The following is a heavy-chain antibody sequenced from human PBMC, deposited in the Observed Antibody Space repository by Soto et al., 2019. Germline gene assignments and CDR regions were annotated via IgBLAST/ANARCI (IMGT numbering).Heavy chain of an antibody. D-gene: IGHD3-9*01. Sequence: SETLSLTCTVSGGSISSGGYYWSWIRQHPGKGLEWIGYIYYSGTTYYNPSLKSRVTISVDTSKNQFSLKLSSVTAADTAVYYCARMGSYFKWFYDYWGQGAQVTVSS. CDR1: GGSISSGGYY. CDR3: ARMGSYFKWFYDY. J-gene: IGHJ4*02. CDR2: IYYSGTT. V-gene: IGHV4-31*03.